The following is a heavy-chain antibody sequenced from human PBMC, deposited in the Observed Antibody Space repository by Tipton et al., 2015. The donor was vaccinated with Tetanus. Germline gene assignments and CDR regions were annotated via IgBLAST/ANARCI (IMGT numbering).Heavy chain of an antibody. J-gene: IGHJ3*01. CDR3: ARRSYCTSTRCFDAFDL. D-gene: IGHD2-8*01. CDR1: GGSFSDFY. CDR2: INQRGT. Sequence: LRLSCAVSGGSFSDFYWTWIRQSPGQGLVWIGEINQRGTTYNPSLNRRATISVDSSATQLSLIITSMTAADAAVYFCARRSYCTSTRCFDAFDLWGPGTRVTVSS. V-gene: IGHV4-34*01.